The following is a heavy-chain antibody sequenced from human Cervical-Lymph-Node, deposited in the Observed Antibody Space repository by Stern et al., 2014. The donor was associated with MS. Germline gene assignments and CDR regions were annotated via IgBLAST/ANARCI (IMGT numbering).Heavy chain of an antibody. CDR1: GYTFNCYY. CDR2: MNSNSGGT. J-gene: IGHJ4*02. V-gene: IGHV1-2*02. D-gene: IGHD7-27*01. CDR3: ARDLTGDGILYLDY. Sequence: APLVQSGAEVKKPGASVKVSCKASGYTFNCYYIHWVRQAPGKVLEWIGWMNSNSGGTNYAQNFQGRVTMTRDTSTSTAYMEVTGLRSDDTAVYYCARDLTGDGILYLDYWGQGTLVTVSS.